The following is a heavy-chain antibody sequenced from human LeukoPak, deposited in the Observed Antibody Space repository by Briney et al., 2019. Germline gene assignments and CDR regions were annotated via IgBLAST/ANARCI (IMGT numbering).Heavy chain of an antibody. D-gene: IGHD3-9*01. CDR3: AKDPGYDILTGYYSY. CDR1: GFTFSSYA. J-gene: IGHJ4*02. CDR2: ISGSGGST. V-gene: IGHV3-23*01. Sequence: GGSLRLSCAASGFTFSSYAMSWVRQAPGKGLEWVSAISGSGGSTYYADSVKGRFTISRDNSKNTLYLQMNSLRAEDTAVYYCAKDPGYDILTGYYSYRGQGTLVTVSS.